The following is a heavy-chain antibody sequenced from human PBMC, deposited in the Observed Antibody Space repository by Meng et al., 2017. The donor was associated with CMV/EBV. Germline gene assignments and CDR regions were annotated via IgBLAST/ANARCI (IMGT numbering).Heavy chain of an antibody. Sequence: GGSLRLSCAASGFTFSSYSMNWARQAPGKGLEWVSSISSSSSYIYYADSVKGRFTISRDNAKNSLYLQMNSLRAEDTAVYYCARASSGSYYLNWFDPWGQGTLVTVSS. D-gene: IGHD1-26*01. J-gene: IGHJ5*02. CDR1: GFTFSSYS. CDR3: ARASSGSYYLNWFDP. V-gene: IGHV3-21*01. CDR2: ISSSSSYI.